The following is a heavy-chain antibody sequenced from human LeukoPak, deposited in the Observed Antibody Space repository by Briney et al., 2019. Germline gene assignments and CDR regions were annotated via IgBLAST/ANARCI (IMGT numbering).Heavy chain of an antibody. CDR2: ISAYNGNT. CDR3: AREVTYYYDSSGYYYAYFDF. CDR1: GYTFTSYG. D-gene: IGHD3-22*01. Sequence: ASVKVSCKASGYTFTSYGISWVRQAPGQGLEWMGWISAYNGNTNYAQKLQGRVTMTTDTSTSTAYMELMSLRSDDTAVYYCAREVTYYYDSSGYYYAYFDFWGQGTLVTASS. J-gene: IGHJ4*02. V-gene: IGHV1-18*01.